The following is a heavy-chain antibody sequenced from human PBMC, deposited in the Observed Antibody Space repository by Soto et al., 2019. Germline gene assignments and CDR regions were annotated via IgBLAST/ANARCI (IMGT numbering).Heavy chain of an antibody. Sequence: SETLSLTCTVSGGSISSYYWSWIRQPPGKGLKRIGYIYYSGSTNYNPSLKSRVTISVDTSKNQFSLKLSSVTAADTAVYYCARDRGYCSGGSCYPFDYWGQGTLVTVSS. V-gene: IGHV4-59*01. D-gene: IGHD2-15*01. J-gene: IGHJ4*02. CDR1: GGSISSYY. CDR2: IYYSGST. CDR3: ARDRGYCSGGSCYPFDY.